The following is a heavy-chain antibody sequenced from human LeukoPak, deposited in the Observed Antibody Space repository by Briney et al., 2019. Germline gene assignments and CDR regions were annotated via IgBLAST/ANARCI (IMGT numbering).Heavy chain of an antibody. CDR1: GFTFSSYA. D-gene: IGHD3-10*01. J-gene: IGHJ3*02. CDR3: AKSQYGSGNGKHAFDI. Sequence: GGSLRLSCAASGFTFSSYAMSWVRQAPGKGLEWVSAISGSGGSTYYADSVKGRFTISRDNSKNTLYLQMNSLRAEDTAVYYCAKSQYGSGNGKHAFDIWGQGTMVTVSS. V-gene: IGHV3-23*01. CDR2: ISGSGGST.